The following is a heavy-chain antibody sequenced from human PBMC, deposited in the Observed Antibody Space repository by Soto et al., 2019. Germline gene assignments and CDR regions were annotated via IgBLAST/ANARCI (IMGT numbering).Heavy chain of an antibody. CDR3: ARPTLTTVTLTYYYGMDV. CDR2: ISYDGSNK. CDR1: GFTFSSYA. J-gene: IGHJ6*02. D-gene: IGHD4-4*01. V-gene: IGHV3-30-3*01. Sequence: QVQLVESGGGVVQPGRSLRLSCAASGFTFSSYAMHWVRQAPGKGLEWVAVISYDGSNKYYADSVKGRFTISRDHSKNTLYLQMNSLSAEDTAVYYCARPTLTTVTLTYYYGMDVWGQGTTVTVSS.